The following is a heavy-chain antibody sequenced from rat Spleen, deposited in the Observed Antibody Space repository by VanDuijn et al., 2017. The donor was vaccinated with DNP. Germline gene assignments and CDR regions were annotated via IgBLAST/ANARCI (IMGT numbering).Heavy chain of an antibody. D-gene: IGHD1-4*01. Sequence: EVQLVESGGGLVQPGXXXMLSCXXXGFTXXSNWXXWXXXAPXKXLEXXXSXTXTGGSTYYLDSVKGRFTISRDNAKSTLYVQMESLRSEDTATYYCASRPPPTRGPFDYWGQGVTVTVSS. CDR1: GFTXXSNW. CDR2: XTXTGGST. CDR3: ASRPPPTRGPFDY. V-gene: IGHV5-31*01. J-gene: IGHJ2*01.